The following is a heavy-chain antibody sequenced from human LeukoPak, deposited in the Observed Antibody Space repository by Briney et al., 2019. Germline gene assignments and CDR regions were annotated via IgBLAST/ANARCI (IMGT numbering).Heavy chain of an antibody. D-gene: IGHD6-13*01. CDR1: GGSISSGSYY. V-gene: IGHV4-61*02. CDR2: IYTSGST. Sequence: SETLSLTCTVSGGSISSGSYYWSWIRQPAGKGLEWIGRIYTSGSTNYNPSLKSRVTISVDTSKNQFSLKLSSVTAADTAVYYCAFAAAAGRNYYYYYMDVWGKGTTVTVSS. CDR3: AFAAAAGRNYYYYYMDV. J-gene: IGHJ6*03.